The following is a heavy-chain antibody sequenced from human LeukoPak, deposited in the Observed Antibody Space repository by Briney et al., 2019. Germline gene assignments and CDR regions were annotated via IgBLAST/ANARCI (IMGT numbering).Heavy chain of an antibody. D-gene: IGHD2-2*03. CDR1: GYSFSNYW. CDR3: AAVDGYCSSTSCYAGFDY. J-gene: IGHJ4*02. V-gene: IGHV5-51*01. Sequence: GESLKISCKVSGYSFSNYWIAWVRQMPGKGLEWMGIIYVGDSDTKYSPSFQGQVTISADKSISTAYLQWSSLKASDTAMYYCAAVDGYCSSTSCYAGFDYWGQGTLVTVSS. CDR2: IYVGDSDT.